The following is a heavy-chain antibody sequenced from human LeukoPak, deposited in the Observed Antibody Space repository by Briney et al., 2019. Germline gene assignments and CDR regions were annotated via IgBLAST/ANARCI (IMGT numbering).Heavy chain of an antibody. Sequence: PSQTPSLTCTVSGGSISSGSYYWSWIRQPAGKGLEWIGRIYTSGSTNYNPSLKSRVTISVDTSKNQFSLKLSSVTAADTAVYYCASTPERYSYGTGDMDYWGQGTLVTVSS. CDR3: ASTPERYSYGTGDMDY. V-gene: IGHV4-61*02. CDR1: GGSISSGSYY. D-gene: IGHD5-18*01. CDR2: IYTSGST. J-gene: IGHJ4*02.